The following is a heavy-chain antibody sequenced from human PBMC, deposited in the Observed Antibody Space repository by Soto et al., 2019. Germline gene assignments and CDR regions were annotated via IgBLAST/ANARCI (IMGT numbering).Heavy chain of an antibody. J-gene: IGHJ5*02. CDR2: IYHSGST. CDR3: ARVWTTVTNWFDP. Sequence: SETLSLTCAVSGGSISSSNWWSWVRQPPGKGLEWIGEIYHSGSTNYNPSLKSRVTISVDKSKNQFSLKLSSVTAADTAVYYCARVWTTVTNWFDPWGQGTLVTSPQ. CDR1: GGSISSSNW. V-gene: IGHV4-4*02. D-gene: IGHD4-17*01.